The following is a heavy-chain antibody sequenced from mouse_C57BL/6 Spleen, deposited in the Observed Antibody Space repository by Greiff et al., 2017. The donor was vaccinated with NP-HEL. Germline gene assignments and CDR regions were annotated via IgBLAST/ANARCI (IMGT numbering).Heavy chain of an antibody. Sequence: EVMLVESGGGLVKPGGSLKLSYAASGFTFSDYGMHWVRQAPEKGLEWVAYISSGSSTIYYADTVKGRFTISRDNAKNTLFLQMTSLRSEDTAMYYCARGYGYYFDYWGQGTTLTVSS. CDR2: ISSGSSTI. D-gene: IGHD2-2*01. CDR3: ARGYGYYFDY. J-gene: IGHJ2*01. V-gene: IGHV5-17*01. CDR1: GFTFSDYG.